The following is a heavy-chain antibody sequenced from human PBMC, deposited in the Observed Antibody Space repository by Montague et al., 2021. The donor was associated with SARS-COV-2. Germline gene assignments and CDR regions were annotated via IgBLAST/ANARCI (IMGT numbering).Heavy chain of an antibody. J-gene: IGHJ4*02. D-gene: IGHD3-16*01. CDR3: ASVYTVPHYFDY. CDR2: IYPGRNT. Sequence: TLSLTCTVSGGSISSGYCYWSWIRQPAGKGLEWIGLIYPGRNTNYNPSPKSRVTIATDTSKNQFSLKLSTVTAADTAVYYCASVYTVPHYFDYWGRGTLVTVSS. CDR1: GGSISSGYCY. V-gene: IGHV4-61*02.